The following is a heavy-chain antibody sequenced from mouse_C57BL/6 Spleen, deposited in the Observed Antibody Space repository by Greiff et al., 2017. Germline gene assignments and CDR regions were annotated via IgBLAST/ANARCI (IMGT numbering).Heavy chain of an antibody. CDR2: IYPGDGDT. V-gene: IGHV1-82*01. J-gene: IGHJ4*01. Sequence: VQLQQSGPELVKPGASVKISCKASGYAFSSSWMNWVKQRPGKGLEWIGRIYPGDGDTNYNGKFKGKATLTADKSSSTAYMQLSSLISEDSAVYFCSREGVYYDYASYAMDYWGQGTSVTVSS. CDR1: GYAFSSSW. D-gene: IGHD2-4*01. CDR3: SREGVYYDYASYAMDY.